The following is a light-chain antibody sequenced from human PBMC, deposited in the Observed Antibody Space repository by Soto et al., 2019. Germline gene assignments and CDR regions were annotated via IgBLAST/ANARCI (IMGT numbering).Light chain of an antibody. J-gene: IGLJ3*02. V-gene: IGLV2-23*01. Sequence: QSALTQPASVSGSPGQSITISCTGTSSDVGSYNLVSWYQQHPGKAPKLMIYEGSKRPSGVSNRFSGSKSGNTASLTISGRQAEDEADYYCCSYSGSSTQVFGGGTQLTVL. CDR3: CSYSGSSTQV. CDR2: EGS. CDR1: SSDVGSYNL.